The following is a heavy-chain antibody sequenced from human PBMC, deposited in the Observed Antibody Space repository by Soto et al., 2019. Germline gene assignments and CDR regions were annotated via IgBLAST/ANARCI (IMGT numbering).Heavy chain of an antibody. CDR3: ARDSGSGGYRY. CDR1: GFTFSSYA. D-gene: IGHD6-19*01. Sequence: GGSLRLSCAASGFTFSSYAMHWVRQAPGKGLEWVAVISYDGSNKYYADSVKGRFTISRDNSKNTLYLQMNSLRAEDTAVYYWARDSGSGGYRYWGQGPLVTVPS. V-gene: IGHV3-30-3*01. J-gene: IGHJ4*02. CDR2: ISYDGSNK.